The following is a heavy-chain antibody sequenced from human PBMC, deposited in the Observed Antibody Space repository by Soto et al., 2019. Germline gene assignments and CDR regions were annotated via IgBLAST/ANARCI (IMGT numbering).Heavy chain of an antibody. V-gene: IGHV3-23*01. D-gene: IGHD1-26*01. CDR3: ARRGSGSYYDY. J-gene: IGHJ4*02. CDR1: GFTFSSYA. CDR2: ISGSGGST. Sequence: EVQLLEAGGGLVQPGGSLRLSCAASGFTFSSYAMRWVRQAPGKGLEWVSAISGSGGSTYYADSVKGRFTISRDNSKNTLYLQMNSLRAEDTAVYYCARRGSGSYYDYWGQGTLVTVSS.